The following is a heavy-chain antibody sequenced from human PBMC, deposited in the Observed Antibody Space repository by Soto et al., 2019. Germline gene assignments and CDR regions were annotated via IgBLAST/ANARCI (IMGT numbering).Heavy chain of an antibody. CDR1: GGSVSSGNYY. J-gene: IGHJ4*02. CDR3: ARAIPDYDTTGYFSFDY. V-gene: IGHV4-61*01. CDR2: VYYTGST. D-gene: IGHD3-22*01. Sequence: PSETLSLTCAVSGGSVSSGNYYWSWLRQPPGKGLEWIGYVYYTGSTNYNPSLKSRVTISVDTSKNQFSLRLSSVTAADTAVYFCARAIPDYDTTGYFSFDYWGQGTLVTVSS.